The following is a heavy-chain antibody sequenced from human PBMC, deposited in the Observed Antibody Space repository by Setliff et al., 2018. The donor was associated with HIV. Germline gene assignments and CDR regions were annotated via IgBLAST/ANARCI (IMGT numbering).Heavy chain of an antibody. CDR3: ARSLGTIWGYDY. CDR1: GGSMNIHY. V-gene: IGHV4-59*11. D-gene: IGHD3-9*01. Sequence: SETLSLTCTVSGGSMNIHYWSWIRQPPGKGLEWIGSIYSSGSTNYNPSLKSRVTISVDTSKNQFSLNLSSVTAADTAVYYCARSLGTIWGYDYWGQGTLVTVSS. CDR2: IYSSGST. J-gene: IGHJ4*02.